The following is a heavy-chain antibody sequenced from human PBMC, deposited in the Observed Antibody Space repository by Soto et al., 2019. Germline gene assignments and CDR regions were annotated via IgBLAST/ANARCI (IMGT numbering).Heavy chain of an antibody. CDR2: IYYSGST. CDR1: GGSISSGDYY. CDR3: ARYSSGYYYHSFDY. D-gene: IGHD3-22*01. J-gene: IGHJ4*02. Sequence: PSETLSLTCTVSGGSISSGDYYWSWIRQPPGKGLEWIGYIYYSGSTYYNPSLKSRVTISVDTSKNQFSLKLSSVTAADTAVYYCARYSSGYYYHSFDYWGQGTLVTVSS. V-gene: IGHV4-30-4*01.